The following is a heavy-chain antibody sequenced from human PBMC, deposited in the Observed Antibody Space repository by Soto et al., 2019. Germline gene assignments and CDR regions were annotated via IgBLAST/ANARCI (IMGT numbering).Heavy chain of an antibody. J-gene: IGHJ4*02. V-gene: IGHV4-39*07. Sequence: SETLSLTCTVSGGSISSSSYYWGWIRQPPGKGLEWIGSIYYSGSTYYNPSLKSRVTISVDTSKNQFSLKLSSVTAADTAVYYCARDGSGSYWGELDYWSQGTLFTVSS. D-gene: IGHD1-26*01. CDR3: ARDGSGSYWGELDY. CDR1: GGSISSSSYY. CDR2: IYYSGST.